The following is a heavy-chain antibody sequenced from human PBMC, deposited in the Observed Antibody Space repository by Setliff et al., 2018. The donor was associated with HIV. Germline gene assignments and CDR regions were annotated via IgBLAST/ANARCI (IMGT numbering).Heavy chain of an antibody. CDR1: GGSINTSSHY. CDR3: ASLWWLRSKHFDY. V-gene: IGHV4-39*01. Sequence: PSETLSLTCTVSGGSINTSSHYWGWIRQPPGKGLEWIGNIYYSGYTYYKPSLKSRVTISVDTSKNKFSLRLSSVTAADTAAYYCASLWWLRSKHFDYWGQGTLVTVSS. CDR2: IYYSGYT. J-gene: IGHJ4*02. D-gene: IGHD5-12*01.